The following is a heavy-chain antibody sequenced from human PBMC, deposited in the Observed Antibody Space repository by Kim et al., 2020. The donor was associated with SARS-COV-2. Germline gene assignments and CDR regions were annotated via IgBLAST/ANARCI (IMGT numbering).Heavy chain of an antibody. J-gene: IGHJ3*02. CDR3: AKDRRYCSSTSCYGDAFDI. V-gene: IGHV3-23*01. D-gene: IGHD2-2*01. CDR1: GFTFSSYA. CDR2: ISGSGGST. Sequence: GGSLRLSCAASGFTFSSYAMSWVLHAPGKGLEWVSAISGSGGSTYYADSVKGRFTISRDNSKNTLYLQMNSLRAEDTAVYYCAKDRRYCSSTSCYGDAFDIWGQGTMVTVSS.